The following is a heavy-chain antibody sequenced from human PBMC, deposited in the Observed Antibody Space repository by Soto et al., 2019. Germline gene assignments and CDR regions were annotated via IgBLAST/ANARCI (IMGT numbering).Heavy chain of an antibody. J-gene: IGHJ4*02. V-gene: IGHV4-61*01. D-gene: IGHD3-9*01. CDR3: ARLTWYYDILTGIDY. Sequence: PSETLSLTCTVSGGSVSSGSYYWSWIRQPPGKGLEWIGYIYYGGSTNYNPSLKSRVTISVDTSKNQFSLKLSSVTAADTAVYYCARLTWYYDILTGIDYCGQGTLVTVSS. CDR1: GGSVSSGSYY. CDR2: IYYGGST.